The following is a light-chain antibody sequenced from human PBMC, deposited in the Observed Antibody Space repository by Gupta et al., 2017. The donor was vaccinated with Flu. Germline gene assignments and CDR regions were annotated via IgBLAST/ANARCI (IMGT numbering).Light chain of an antibody. J-gene: IGKJ4*01. CDR3: QQYNKWPPLT. V-gene: IGKV3-15*01. CDR1: QSVSSN. CDR2: GAS. Sequence: EIVMTPSPATLSVSPGESATLFCRASQSVSSNLAWYQQKPGQAPSLLIYGASTRATGIPARFSGGGSGTEFTLTISSLQSEDFAVYYCQQYNKWPPLTFGGGTKVEIK.